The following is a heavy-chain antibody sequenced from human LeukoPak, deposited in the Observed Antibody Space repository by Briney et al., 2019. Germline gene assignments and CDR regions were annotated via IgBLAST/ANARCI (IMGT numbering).Heavy chain of an antibody. V-gene: IGHV4-30-2*01. J-gene: IGHJ4*02. CDR2: IYQSGST. CDR1: GASISSSGNS. D-gene: IGHD6-19*01. CDR3: ARLSSDYVDY. Sequence: PSETLSLTCTVSGASISSSGNSWNWIRQRPGKGLEWIGYIYQSGSTYYNPSLKSRVTISVDTSKNQFSLNLSSVTAADSAVYYCARLSSDYVDYWGQGTLVTVSS.